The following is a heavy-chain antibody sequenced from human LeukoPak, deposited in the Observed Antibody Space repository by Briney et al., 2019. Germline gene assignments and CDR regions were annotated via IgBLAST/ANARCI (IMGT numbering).Heavy chain of an antibody. Sequence: SETLSLTCAVYGGSFSGYYWSWIRQPPGKGLEWIGEINHSGSTNYNPSLKSRVTISVDTSKNQFSLKLSSVTAADTAVYYCAREVVAASTFDYRGQGTLVTVSS. J-gene: IGHJ4*02. D-gene: IGHD2-15*01. CDR2: INHSGST. V-gene: IGHV4-34*01. CDR1: GGSFSGYY. CDR3: AREVVAASTFDY.